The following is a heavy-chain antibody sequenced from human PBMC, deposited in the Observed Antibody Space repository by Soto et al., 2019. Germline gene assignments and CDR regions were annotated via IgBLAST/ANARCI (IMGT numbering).Heavy chain of an antibody. V-gene: IGHV1-2*02. J-gene: IGHJ5*02. D-gene: IGHD4-17*01. CDR1: GYSFTGYY. CDR2: INPNSGGT. CDR3: ARARSLRTTVGSWFDP. Sequence: XSVKVSCKASGYSFTGYYMHWVRQAPGQGLEWMGWINPNSGGTNYAQKFQGRVTMTRDTSISTAYMELSRLRSDDTAVYYCARARSLRTTVGSWFDPWGQGTLVTVSS.